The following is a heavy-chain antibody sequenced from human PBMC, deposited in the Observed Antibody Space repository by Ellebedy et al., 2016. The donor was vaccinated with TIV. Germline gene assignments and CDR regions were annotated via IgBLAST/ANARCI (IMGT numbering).Heavy chain of an antibody. CDR1: GGTFSSDA. CDR2: IIPIFDTP. D-gene: IGHD2-2*01. V-gene: IGHV1-69*13. CDR3: ARGNQLTNYRGYYLDY. Sequence: AASVKVSCKASGGTFSSDAFSWVRQAPGQGLEWMGGIIPIFDTPDYAQKLQDRVTITADDSTNTVHMELNSLRSEDTAVYYCARGNQLTNYRGYYLDYWGQGTLVTVSS. J-gene: IGHJ4*02.